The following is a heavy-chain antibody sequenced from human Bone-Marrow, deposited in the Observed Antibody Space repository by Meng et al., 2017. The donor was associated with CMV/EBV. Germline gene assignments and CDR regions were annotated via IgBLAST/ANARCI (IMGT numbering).Heavy chain of an antibody. Sequence: ASVKVSCKASGYTFTSYYMHWVRQAPGQGLEWMGIINPSGGSTSYAQKFQGRVTMTRDTSTSTVYMELGSLRSEDTVVYYCAREVRSKSIFGVVKIETTGPEYGMDVWGQGTTVTVSS. J-gene: IGHJ6*02. D-gene: IGHD3-3*01. CDR3: AREVRSKSIFGVVKIETTGPEYGMDV. CDR2: INPSGGST. CDR1: GYTFTSYY. V-gene: IGHV1-46*01.